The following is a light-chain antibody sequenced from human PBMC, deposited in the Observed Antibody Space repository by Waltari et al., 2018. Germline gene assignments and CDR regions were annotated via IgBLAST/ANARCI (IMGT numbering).Light chain of an antibody. CDR3: SSFTTSSTLV. CDR1: SSDVGAYNH. Sequence: QSALTQPASVSGSPGQSIAISCTGTSSDVGAYNHVSWYQQHPGKAPKFVSYDVTQRPSGVSDRFSGSKSGNTASLTISGLQAEDEADYYCSSFTTSSTLVFGGGTKLTVL. J-gene: IGLJ2*01. CDR2: DVT. V-gene: IGLV2-14*01.